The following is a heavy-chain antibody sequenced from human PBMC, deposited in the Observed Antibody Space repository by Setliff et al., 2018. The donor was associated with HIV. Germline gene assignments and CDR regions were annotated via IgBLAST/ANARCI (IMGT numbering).Heavy chain of an antibody. CDR1: GYTLTDFS. CDR3: ATFRRGSGRYYYYMDV. J-gene: IGHJ6*03. D-gene: IGHD3-10*01. Sequence: ASVKVSCKVSGYTLTDFSIHWVRQAPGKGLEWMGGFDPEDGETIYAQKFQGRVTMTEDTSTDTAYMELSSLRSEDTALYYCATFRRGSGRYYYYMDVWGKGTTGTVSS. CDR2: FDPEDGET. V-gene: IGHV1-24*01.